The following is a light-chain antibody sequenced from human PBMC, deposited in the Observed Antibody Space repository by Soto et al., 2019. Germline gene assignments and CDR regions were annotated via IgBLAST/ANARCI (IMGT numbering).Light chain of an antibody. V-gene: IGLV2-14*01. Sequence: QSAQTHPASVSGSPGHSITISCTGTSGDIGSYNRVSWYQQHPGKAPKLIIYEVTDRPSGVSNRFSGSKSGNTASLTISGLQAEDEAEYYCSSYTNINTRACVFGTGTKVTVL. CDR2: EVT. CDR3: SSYTNINTRACV. CDR1: SGDIGSYNR. J-gene: IGLJ1*01.